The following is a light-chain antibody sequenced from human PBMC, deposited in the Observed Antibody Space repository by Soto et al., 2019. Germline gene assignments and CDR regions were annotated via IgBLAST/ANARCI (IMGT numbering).Light chain of an antibody. CDR1: QSISSY. CDR3: PQSYGTPLT. V-gene: IGKV1-39*01. Sequence: DIQMTQSPSSLSASVGDRVTITCRASQSISSYLNWYQQKPGKAPKLLIYAASSLQSGVPSRFSGNGSGTYCTLTISSLQPEDFATYYCPQSYGTPLTFGQGTKVEIK. CDR2: AAS. J-gene: IGKJ1*01.